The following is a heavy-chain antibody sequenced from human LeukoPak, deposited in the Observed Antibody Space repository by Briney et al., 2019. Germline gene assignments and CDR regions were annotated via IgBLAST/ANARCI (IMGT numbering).Heavy chain of an antibody. D-gene: IGHD2-2*01. CDR1: GGSISSYY. Sequence: KPSETLSLTCTVSGGSISSYYWSWIRQPPGKGLEWIGYIYYSGSTNYNPSLKSRVTISVDTSKNQFSLKPSSVTAADTAVYYCATLGYCSSTSCSHPRWGQGTLVTVSS. J-gene: IGHJ4*02. CDR2: IYYSGST. CDR3: ATLGYCSSTSCSHPR. V-gene: IGHV4-59*01.